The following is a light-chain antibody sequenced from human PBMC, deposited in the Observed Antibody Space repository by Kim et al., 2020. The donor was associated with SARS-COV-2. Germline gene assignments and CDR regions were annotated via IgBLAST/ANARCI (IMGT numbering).Light chain of an antibody. J-gene: IGLJ3*02. CDR3: ATWDVTLNGWV. CDR1: SSNVGRNF. CDR2: NDN. Sequence: RVTITCSGSSSNVGRNFVKWYQQLPGSAPKVFSYNDNQRPAGVPDRFSGSRSGTSASLAISGLQSEDEADYYCATWDVTLNGWVFGGGTKLTVL. V-gene: IGLV1-44*01.